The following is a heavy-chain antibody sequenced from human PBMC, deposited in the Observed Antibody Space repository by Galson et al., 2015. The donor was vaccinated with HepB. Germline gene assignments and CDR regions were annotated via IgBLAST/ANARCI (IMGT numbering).Heavy chain of an antibody. D-gene: IGHD3-10*01. J-gene: IGHJ2*01. V-gene: IGHV3-48*02. Sequence: SLRLSCAASGFTFSSYAMHWVCQAPGKGLEWVSYISSSSSTIYYADSVKGRFTISRDNAKNSLYLQMNSLRDEDTAVYYCARDSRHYYGSGSYFDKYWYFDLWGRGTLVTVSS. CDR1: GFTFSSYA. CDR3: ARDSRHYYGSGSYFDKYWYFDL. CDR2: ISSSSSTI.